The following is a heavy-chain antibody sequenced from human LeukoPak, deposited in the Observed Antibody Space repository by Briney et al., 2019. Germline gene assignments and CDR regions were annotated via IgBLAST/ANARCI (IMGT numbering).Heavy chain of an antibody. V-gene: IGHV3-53*04. CDR3: ARGRGAANDAFDI. Sequence: HGGSLRLSCAASGFTVSSDYMSWVRQAPGKGLEWVSVIYSSSITSYADSVKGRFTISRHNSKNTLYLQMNSLRADDTAVYYCARGRGAANDAFDIWGQGTMVTVSS. D-gene: IGHD3-10*01. J-gene: IGHJ3*02. CDR1: GFTVSSDY. CDR2: IYSSSIT.